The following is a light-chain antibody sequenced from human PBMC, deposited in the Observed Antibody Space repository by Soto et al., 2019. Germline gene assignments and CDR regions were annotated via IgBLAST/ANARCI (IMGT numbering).Light chain of an antibody. V-gene: IGLV3-1*01. CDR1: KLGDKY. CDR2: QDS. J-gene: IGLJ2*01. Sequence: SYALTQPPSVSVSPGQTASITCSGDKLGDKYACWYQQKPGQSPVLVIYQDSKRPSGIPERFSGSNSGNTATLTISGTQAMDEADYYCQAWDSSTVGFGGGTKLTVL. CDR3: QAWDSSTVG.